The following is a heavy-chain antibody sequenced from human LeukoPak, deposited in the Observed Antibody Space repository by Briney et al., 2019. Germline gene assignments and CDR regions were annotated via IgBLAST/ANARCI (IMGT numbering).Heavy chain of an antibody. CDR3: ARDGDDFGDYVEYNYYGLDV. D-gene: IGHD4-17*01. Sequence: GASVKLSCKASGYMFTSYYMHWVRQAPGQALEWMGMINPSGGGTNYAQKFQGRVTMTRDTSTSTVYMELSSLRSEDTAVYYCARDGDDFGDYVEYNYYGLDVWGQGTTVTVSS. J-gene: IGHJ6*02. CDR1: GYMFTSYY. CDR2: INPSGGGT. V-gene: IGHV1-46*01.